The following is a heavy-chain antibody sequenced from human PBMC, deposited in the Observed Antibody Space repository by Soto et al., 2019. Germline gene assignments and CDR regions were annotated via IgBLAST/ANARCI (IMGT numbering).Heavy chain of an antibody. D-gene: IGHD3-9*01. V-gene: IGHV4-59*08. Sequence: SETLSLTCTVSGGSISSYYWSWIRQPPGRGLEWIGYIYYSGSTNYNPSLKSRVTISVDTSKNQFSLKLSSVTAADTAVYYCARTYYDVLTGYPDYLDYWGQGTLVTVSS. CDR1: GGSISSYY. CDR3: ARTYYDVLTGYPDYLDY. CDR2: IYYSGST. J-gene: IGHJ4*02.